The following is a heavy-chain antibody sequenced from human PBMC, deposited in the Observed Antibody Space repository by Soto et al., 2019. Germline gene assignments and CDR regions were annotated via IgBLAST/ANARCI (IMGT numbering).Heavy chain of an antibody. J-gene: IGHJ3*02. CDR1: GFTFSIFA. Sequence: GGSLRLSCAASGFTFSIFAMTCVRQAPGKGLEWVASITGNGDYARYTDSVQGRFTISRDNSKNTLYLQMNSLRTEDTALYYCSRDPNGDYIGAFDNWGQGTMVTVSS. CDR2: ITGNGDYA. D-gene: IGHD4-17*01. CDR3: SRDPNGDYIGAFDN. V-gene: IGHV3-23*01.